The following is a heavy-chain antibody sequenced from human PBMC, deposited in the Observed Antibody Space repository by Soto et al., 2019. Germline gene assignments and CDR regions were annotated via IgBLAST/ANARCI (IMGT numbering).Heavy chain of an antibody. Sequence: SETLSLTCAVYGGSFSGYSWSWIRQPPGKGLEWIGEINHSGSTNYNPSLKSRVTISVDTSKNQFTLKLSSVTDADTAVYYCARGIYYGSGSYYKGNWFDPWGQGTLVTVSS. D-gene: IGHD3-10*01. V-gene: IGHV4-34*01. J-gene: IGHJ5*02. CDR1: GGSFSGYS. CDR3: ARGIYYGSGSYYKGNWFDP. CDR2: INHSGST.